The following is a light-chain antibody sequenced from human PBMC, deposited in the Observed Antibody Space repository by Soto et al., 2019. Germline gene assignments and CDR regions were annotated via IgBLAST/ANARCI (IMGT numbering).Light chain of an antibody. J-gene: IGKJ3*01. V-gene: IGKV1-27*01. CDR3: QKYNSVPFT. CDR1: QGISNS. Sequence: DIQMTQSPSSLSASVGDRVTITCRASQGISNSLAWYQHQPGKVPKLLIYAASTLQSGVSSRFSGSGSGTDFTLTISSLQTEDVATYYCQKYNSVPFTFGPGTKVDIK. CDR2: AAS.